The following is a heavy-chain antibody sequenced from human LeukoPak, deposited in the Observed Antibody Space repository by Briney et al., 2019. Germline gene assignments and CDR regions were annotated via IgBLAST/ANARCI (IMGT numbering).Heavy chain of an antibody. J-gene: IGHJ6*03. V-gene: IGHV4-59*01. CDR1: GGSISSYY. Sequence: SETLSLTCTVSGGSISSYYWSWIRQPPGKGLEWIGYIYYSGSTNYNPSLKSRVTISVDTSKNQFSLKLSSVTAADTAVYYCARGRYYYDSSGYYHYYYYYMDVWGKGTTVTVSS. D-gene: IGHD3-22*01. CDR3: ARGRYYYDSSGYYHYYYYYMDV. CDR2: IYYSGST.